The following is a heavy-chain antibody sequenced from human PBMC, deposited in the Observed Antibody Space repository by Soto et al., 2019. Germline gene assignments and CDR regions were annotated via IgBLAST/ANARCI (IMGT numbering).Heavy chain of an antibody. CDR3: ARPIEGGWYDYYYGMDL. CDR2: IIPIFGTA. CDR1: GGTFSSYA. Sequence: ASVKVSCKASGGTFSSYAISWVRQAPGQGLEWMGGIIPIFGTANYAQKFQGRVTITADESTSTAYMELSSLRSEDTAVYYCARPIEGGWYDYYYGMDLWRQGTTVTVSS. J-gene: IGHJ6*02. V-gene: IGHV1-69*13. D-gene: IGHD6-19*01.